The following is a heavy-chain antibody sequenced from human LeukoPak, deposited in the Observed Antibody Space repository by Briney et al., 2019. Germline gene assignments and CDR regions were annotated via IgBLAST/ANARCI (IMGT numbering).Heavy chain of an antibody. CDR1: GFTFSSYE. J-gene: IGHJ1*01. D-gene: IGHD4-17*01. CDR2: ISSSGSTI. V-gene: IGHV3-48*03. CDR3: AKEIYGDSTGGRFQH. Sequence: PGGSLRLSCAASGFTFSSYEMNWVRQAPGKGLEWVSYISSSGSTIYYADSVKGRLTISRDNSKNTLYLQMNSLGADDTAVYYCAKEIYGDSTGGRFQHWGQGTLVTVSS.